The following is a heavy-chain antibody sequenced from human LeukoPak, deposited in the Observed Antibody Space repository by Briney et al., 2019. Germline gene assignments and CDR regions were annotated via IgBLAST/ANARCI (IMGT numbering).Heavy chain of an antibody. V-gene: IGHV3-33*01. CDR1: GFTFSSYG. J-gene: IGHJ4*02. CDR3: ARSSLPYYFDY. D-gene: IGHD5/OR15-5a*01. Sequence: GGSLRLSCAASGFTFSSYGMHWVRQAPGKGLEWVAVIWYDGSNKYYADSVKGRFTISRDTSKNTLYLQMNSLRAEDTAVYYCARSSLPYYFDYWGQGTLVTVSS. CDR2: IWYDGSNK.